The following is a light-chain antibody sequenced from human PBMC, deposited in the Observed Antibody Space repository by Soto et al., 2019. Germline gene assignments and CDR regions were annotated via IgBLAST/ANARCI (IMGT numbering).Light chain of an antibody. CDR2: GAS. V-gene: IGKV3-20*01. J-gene: IGKJ5*01. Sequence: EIVLTQSPGTLSLSPGERATLSCRASQTVSSNSLAWYQQKPGQAPRLVIYGASSRATGIPDRFSGSGSGTDFTLTISRLEPEDFAVYYCQQYGSSITFGQGTRLEIK. CDR1: QTVSSNS. CDR3: QQYGSSIT.